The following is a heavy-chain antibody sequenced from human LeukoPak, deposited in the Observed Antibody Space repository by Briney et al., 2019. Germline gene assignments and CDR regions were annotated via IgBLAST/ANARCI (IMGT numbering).Heavy chain of an antibody. J-gene: IGHJ4*02. CDR2: IYYSGST. CDR1: DDSITMYY. CDR3: ARALYSDYLYFDY. Sequence: SETLSLTCSVSDDSITMYYWTWIRQPPGKGLEWIGYIYYSGSTYYNPSLKSRITISVDTSQNQFSLRVKSVTAADTAVYYCARALYSDYLYFDYWGQGTLLTVSS. D-gene: IGHD4-11*01. V-gene: IGHV4-59*12.